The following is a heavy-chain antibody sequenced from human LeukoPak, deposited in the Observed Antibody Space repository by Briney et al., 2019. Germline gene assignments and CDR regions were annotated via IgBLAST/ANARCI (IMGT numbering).Heavy chain of an antibody. CDR3: AIGVVNYYFDY. V-gene: IGHV1-69*13. Sequence: GASVKVSCKASGYTFTSYGISWVRQAPGQGLEWMGGIIPIFGTANYAQKFQGRVTITADESTSTAYMELSSLRSEDTAVYYCAIGVVNYYFDYWGQGTLVTVSS. J-gene: IGHJ4*02. D-gene: IGHD3-3*01. CDR1: GYTFTSYG. CDR2: IIPIFGTA.